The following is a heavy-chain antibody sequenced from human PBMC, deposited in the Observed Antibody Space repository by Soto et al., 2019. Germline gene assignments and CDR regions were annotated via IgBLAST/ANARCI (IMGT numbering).Heavy chain of an antibody. V-gene: IGHV3-33*01. J-gene: IGHJ4*02. CDR1: GFTFSSYG. CDR3: ARDPPQRFGELYSTVDY. D-gene: IGHD3-10*01. CDR2: IWYDGSNK. Sequence: QVQLVESGGGVVQPGRSLRLSCAASGFTFSSYGMHWVRQAPGKGLEWVAVIWYDGSNKYYADSVKGRFTISRDNSKSTLYLQMNSLRAEDTAVYYCARDPPQRFGELYSTVDYWGQGTLVTVSS.